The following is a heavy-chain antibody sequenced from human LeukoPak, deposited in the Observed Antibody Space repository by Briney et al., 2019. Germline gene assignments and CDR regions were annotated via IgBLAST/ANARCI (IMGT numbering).Heavy chain of an antibody. V-gene: IGHV3-48*03. CDR2: ISGSGSTI. CDR3: ARVNGDTPDVLDYYYYYYMDV. J-gene: IGHJ6*03. CDR1: GFTFSSYE. Sequence: GGSLRLSCAASGFTFSSYEMNWVRQAPGKGLEWVSYISGSGSTIYYADSVKGRFTISRDNSKNTLYLQMGSLRAEDMAVYYCARVNGDTPDVLDYYYYYYMDVWGKGTTVTVSS. D-gene: IGHD4-17*01.